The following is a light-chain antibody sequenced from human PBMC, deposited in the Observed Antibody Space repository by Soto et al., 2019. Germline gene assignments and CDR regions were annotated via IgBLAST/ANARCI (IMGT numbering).Light chain of an antibody. J-gene: IGKJ4*01. Sequence: EIVLTQSPATLSLSPGERATLSCRASQSVSSHLTWYQQKPGQPPRLLIYDASNRATGIAARFSGSGSGTDFTLTISSLEPEDFAVYYCQQRTNWRLTFGGGTKVEIK. CDR2: DAS. CDR3: QQRTNWRLT. CDR1: QSVSSH. V-gene: IGKV3-11*01.